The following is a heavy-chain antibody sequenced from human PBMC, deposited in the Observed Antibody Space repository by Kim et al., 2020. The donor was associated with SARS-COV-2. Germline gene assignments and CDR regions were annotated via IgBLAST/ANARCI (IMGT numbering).Heavy chain of an antibody. Sequence: ASVKVSCKASGYSFTSYDINWVRQAPGQGLEWMGLMNPNTGHTDYAQRFQGRLTLTKNTSIGTAYMELSSLRSEDTAVHYCATGGATVTVTWGQGTLVTV. J-gene: IGHJ5*02. CDR1: GYSFTSYD. V-gene: IGHV1-8*01. CDR3: ATGGATVTVT. CDR2: MNPNTGHT. D-gene: IGHD4-17*01.